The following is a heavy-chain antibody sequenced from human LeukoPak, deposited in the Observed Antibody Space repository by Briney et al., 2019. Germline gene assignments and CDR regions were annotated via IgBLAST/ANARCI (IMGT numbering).Heavy chain of an antibody. CDR3: ARSNYYDILTGYYYYFDY. Sequence: ASVKVSCKASGYTFTSYGISWVRQAPGQGLEWMGGIIPIFGTANYAQKFQGRVTITADESTSTAYMELSSLRSEDTAVYYCARSNYYDILTGYYYYFDYWGQGTPVTVSS. CDR2: IIPIFGTA. J-gene: IGHJ4*02. CDR1: GYTFTSYG. D-gene: IGHD3-9*01. V-gene: IGHV1-69*13.